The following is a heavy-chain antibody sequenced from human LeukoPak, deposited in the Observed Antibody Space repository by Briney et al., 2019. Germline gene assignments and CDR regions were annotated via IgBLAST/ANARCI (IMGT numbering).Heavy chain of an antibody. J-gene: IGHJ4*02. Sequence: ASVKVSCKASGYTFTDYYMHWVRQAPGQGLEWMGWINPNSGGTNYAQKFQGRDTMTRDTSISTAYMELSRLRSDDTAVYYCARDKPQWELPRSFDYWGQGTLVTVSS. CDR1: GYTFTDYY. V-gene: IGHV1-2*02. CDR3: ARDKPQWELPRSFDY. D-gene: IGHD1-26*01. CDR2: INPNSGGT.